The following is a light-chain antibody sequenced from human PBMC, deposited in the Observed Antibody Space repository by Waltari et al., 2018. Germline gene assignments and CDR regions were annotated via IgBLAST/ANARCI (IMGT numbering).Light chain of an antibody. CDR2: DVS. CDR1: SNDVGGYNS. V-gene: IGLV2-14*01. J-gene: IGLJ2*01. Sequence: QSALTQPAPVSGSPGQSVTISCAGTSNDVGGYNSVSWYHEHPGRAPRVIIYDVSDRPSGVSDRFSGSKSGNTASLTISGLQAEDEADYYCSSQSSNDVVLFGGGTKLTVL. CDR3: SSQSSNDVVL.